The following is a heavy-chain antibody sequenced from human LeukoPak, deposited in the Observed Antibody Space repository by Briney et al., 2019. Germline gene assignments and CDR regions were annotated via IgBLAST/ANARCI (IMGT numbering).Heavy chain of an antibody. Sequence: SETLSLTCTVSGGSISSYYWSWIRLPPGKELEWIGYIYSSGSTNYNPSLKSRITISVDTSKNLFSLKLSPVTAADTAVYYCARFAYCGGHCWYYFDYWGQGSLVTVSS. V-gene: IGHV4-59*01. CDR3: ARFAYCGGHCWYYFDY. CDR1: GGSISSYY. D-gene: IGHD2-21*02. CDR2: IYSSGST. J-gene: IGHJ4*02.